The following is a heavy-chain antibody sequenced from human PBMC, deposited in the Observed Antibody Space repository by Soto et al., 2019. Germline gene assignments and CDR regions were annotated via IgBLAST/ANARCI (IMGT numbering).Heavy chain of an antibody. Sequence: EVQLVESGGGLVQPGGSLRLSCEASGFTFSTFWMHWVRQAPGKGLVWVSRINSDGSSTNYADSVKGRDTISRDNAKNTLYLQLNSLRPEDTAVYYCARHFEYWGQGTLVTVSS. CDR2: INSDGSST. CDR1: GFTFSTFW. J-gene: IGHJ4*02. V-gene: IGHV3-74*01. CDR3: ARHFEY.